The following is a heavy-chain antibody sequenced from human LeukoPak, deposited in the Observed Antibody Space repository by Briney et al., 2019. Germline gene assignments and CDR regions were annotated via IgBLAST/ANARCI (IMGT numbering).Heavy chain of an antibody. V-gene: IGHV3-33*01. J-gene: IGHJ6*02. D-gene: IGHD6-13*01. Sequence: GGSLRLSCAASGFTFSSYGMHWVRQAPGKGLEWVAVIWYDGSIKFYVDSVKGRFTISRDNSKNTLYLQMNSLRAEDTAVYYCARDPMTAAGSKDGMDVWGQGTTVAVSS. CDR3: ARDPMTAAGSKDGMDV. CDR2: IWYDGSIK. CDR1: GFTFSSYG.